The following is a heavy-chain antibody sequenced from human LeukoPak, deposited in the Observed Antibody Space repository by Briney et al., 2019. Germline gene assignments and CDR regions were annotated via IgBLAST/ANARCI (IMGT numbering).Heavy chain of an antibody. V-gene: IGHV1-69*13. CDR2: IIPIFGTA. CDR1: GGTFSSYA. D-gene: IGHD2-2*02. CDR3: ARARCTSCYTDYYYYYYMDV. J-gene: IGHJ6*03. Sequence: GASVKVSCKASGGTFSSYAISWVRQAPGQGLEWMGGIIPIFGTANYAQKFQGRVTITADESTSTAYMELSSLRSEDTAVYYCARARCTSCYTDYYYYYYMDVWGKGTTVTVSS.